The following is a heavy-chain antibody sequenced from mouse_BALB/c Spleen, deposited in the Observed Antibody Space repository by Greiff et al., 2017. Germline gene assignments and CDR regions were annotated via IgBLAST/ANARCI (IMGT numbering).Heavy chain of an antibody. CDR3: ARHVDDYDPAWFAY. D-gene: IGHD2-4*01. CDR2: ISSGGSYT. CDR1: GFTFSSYG. V-gene: IGHV5-6*01. Sequence: EVHLVESGGDLVKPGGSLKLSCAASGFTFSSYGMSWVRQTPDKRLEWVATISSGGSYTYYPDSVKGRFTISRDNAKNTLYLQMSSLKSEDTAMYYCARHVDDYDPAWFAYWGQGTLVTVSA. J-gene: IGHJ3*01.